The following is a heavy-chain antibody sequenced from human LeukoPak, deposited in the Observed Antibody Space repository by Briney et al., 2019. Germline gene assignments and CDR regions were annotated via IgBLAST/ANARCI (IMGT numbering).Heavy chain of an antibody. CDR1: GYTFSSYY. Sequence: ASVKVSCKASGYTFSSYYVHWVRQAPGQGLEWMGIINPSGGSISYAQNFQGRVTMTKDTSTSTVYMELSSLRSEDTAVYYCARGGVPAANDYYYYMDVWGKGTTVTVSS. D-gene: IGHD2-2*01. J-gene: IGHJ6*03. V-gene: IGHV1-46*01. CDR3: ARGGVPAANDYYYYMDV. CDR2: INPSGGSI.